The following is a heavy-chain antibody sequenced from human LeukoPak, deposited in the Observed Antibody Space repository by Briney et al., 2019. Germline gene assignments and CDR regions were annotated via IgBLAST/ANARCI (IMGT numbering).Heavy chain of an antibody. CDR3: ARGGGYSYVDY. Sequence: GGSLRLSCAASGFTVSSNYMSWVSHAPGKGLELVSVIYSGGSTYYADSVKGRFTISRDNSKNTLYLQMNSLRAEDTAVYYCARGGGYSYVDYWGQGTLVTVAS. V-gene: IGHV3-66*01. D-gene: IGHD5-18*01. J-gene: IGHJ4*02. CDR1: GFTVSSNY. CDR2: IYSGGST.